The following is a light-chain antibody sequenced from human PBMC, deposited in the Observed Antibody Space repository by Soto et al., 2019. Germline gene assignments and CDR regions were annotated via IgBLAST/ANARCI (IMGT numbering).Light chain of an antibody. Sequence: EVVLTRSPCTLSLSPGEIATLSCRASESVSDNYLAWYQQRSGQAPRLVIYGASSRASAVPDRFSGSGSGTDFTLTISSLQPDDFATYYCQQYNTFSRTFGQGTKVDIK. CDR2: GAS. CDR3: QQYNTFSRT. J-gene: IGKJ1*01. V-gene: IGKV3-20*01. CDR1: ESVSDNY.